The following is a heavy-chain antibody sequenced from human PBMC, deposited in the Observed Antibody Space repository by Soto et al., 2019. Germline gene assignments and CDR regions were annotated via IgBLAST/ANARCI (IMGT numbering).Heavy chain of an antibody. CDR2: ISWNSGSI. V-gene: IGHV3-9*01. D-gene: IGHD6-19*01. J-gene: IGHJ3*01. CDR3: ATDIRAEAVAGLDALDF. Sequence: PVGALRLSCAASGCTFDDYAMHWVRQAPGKGLEWVSGISWNSGSIGYADSVKGRFTISRDNAKNSLYLQMNSLRAEDTALYYCATDIRAEAVAGLDALDFWGQGTMVTV. CDR1: GCTFDDYA.